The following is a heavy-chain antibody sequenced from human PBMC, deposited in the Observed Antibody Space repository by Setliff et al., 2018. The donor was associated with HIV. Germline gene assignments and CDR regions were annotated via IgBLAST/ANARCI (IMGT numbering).Heavy chain of an antibody. CDR2: IYTSGDT. V-gene: IGHV4-61*02. CDR3: AREAEQDYDVVTETLVEGAYIQF. CDR1: SASLNSGSYF. Sequence: SETLSLTCTVSSASLNSGSYFWSWVRQPAGKGLEWIGRIYTSGDTNYNPPLKSRVTISMDTSKKQFSLKLRSVTAADTAVYYRAREAEQDYDVVTETLVEGAYIQFWGQGSLVTVSS. J-gene: IGHJ1*01. D-gene: IGHD3-9*01.